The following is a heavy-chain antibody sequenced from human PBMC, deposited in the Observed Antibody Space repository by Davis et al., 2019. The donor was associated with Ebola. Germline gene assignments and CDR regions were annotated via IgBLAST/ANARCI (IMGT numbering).Heavy chain of an antibody. J-gene: IGHJ3*01. CDR2: ISDDGSKK. CDR1: GFTFTKYD. CDR3: VKEFGWNYYSGSALDF. Sequence: GGSLRLSCAASGFTFTKYDMHWVRQPPGKGLEWVALISDDGSKKYYADSVKGRFTISRDNSKNTLHLQMSSLRPEDTAVYYCVKEFGWNYYSGSALDFWGQGTLVTVSS. V-gene: IGHV3-30-3*02. D-gene: IGHD1-7*01.